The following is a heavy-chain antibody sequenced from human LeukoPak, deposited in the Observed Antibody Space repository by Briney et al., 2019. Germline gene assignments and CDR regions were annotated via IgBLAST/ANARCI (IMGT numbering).Heavy chain of an antibody. D-gene: IGHD3-10*01. V-gene: IGHV1-2*02. CDR3: ARIQITMVRGGLGY. J-gene: IGHJ4*02. Sequence: ASVKVSCKASGYTFTSYYMRWVRQAPGQGLEWMGWTNPNSGGTNYAQKFQGRVTMTRDTSISTAYMELSRLRSDDTAVYYCARIQITMVRGGLGYWGQGTLVTVSS. CDR1: GYTFTSYY. CDR2: TNPNSGGT.